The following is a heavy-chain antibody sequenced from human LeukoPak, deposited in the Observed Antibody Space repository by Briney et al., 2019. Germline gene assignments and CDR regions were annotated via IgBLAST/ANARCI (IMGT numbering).Heavy chain of an antibody. J-gene: IGHJ5*02. Sequence: ASVKVSCKASGYTFTNYDINWVRQATGQGLEWMGWMDPSSGNTGCAQKFQGRITMTRDTPINTAYMELSSLRSEDSAVYYCARAYYDFWSGYYTKNWFDPGGQGPLVTVPS. V-gene: IGHV1-8*02. CDR1: GYTFTNYD. CDR2: MDPSSGNT. D-gene: IGHD3-3*01. CDR3: ARAYYDFWSGYYTKNWFDP.